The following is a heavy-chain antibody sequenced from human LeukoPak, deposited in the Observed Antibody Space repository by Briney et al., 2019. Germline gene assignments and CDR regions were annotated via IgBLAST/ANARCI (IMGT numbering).Heavy chain of an antibody. J-gene: IGHJ3*02. Sequence: PGGSLSLSCAASGFPVSSNYMSWVRQAPGKGLEWVSVIYSGGSTYYADSVKGRFTISRDNSKNTLYLQMNSLRAEDTAVYYCARDLTYAFDIWGQGTMVTVSS. CDR2: IYSGGST. V-gene: IGHV3-53*01. CDR3: ARDLTYAFDI. CDR1: GFPVSSNY.